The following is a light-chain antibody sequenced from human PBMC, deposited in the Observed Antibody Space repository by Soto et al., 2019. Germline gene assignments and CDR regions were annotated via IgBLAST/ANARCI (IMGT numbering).Light chain of an antibody. V-gene: IGKV1-27*01. J-gene: IGKJ3*01. Sequence: DIQMTQSPSSLSASVGDRVTITCRASQGISNYLAWYQQKPGKVPKLLIYAASTLQSGVPSRFSGSGSGTHFTLTISSLQPEDVATYYCQKYNSAPPLTFGPGTKVHIK. CDR2: AAS. CDR3: QKYNSAPPLT. CDR1: QGISNY.